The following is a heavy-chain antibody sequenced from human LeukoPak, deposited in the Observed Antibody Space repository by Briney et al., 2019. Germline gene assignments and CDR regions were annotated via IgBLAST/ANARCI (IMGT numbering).Heavy chain of an antibody. CDR2: IYSGGST. J-gene: IGHJ3*02. Sequence: GGSLRLSCAASGFTVSSNYMSWVRQAPGKGLEWVSVIYSGGSTYYADSVKGRLTISRDNSKNTLYLQMNSLRAEDTAVYYCARSANHDAFDIWGQGTMVTVSS. V-gene: IGHV3-53*01. CDR3: ARSANHDAFDI. CDR1: GFTVSSNY.